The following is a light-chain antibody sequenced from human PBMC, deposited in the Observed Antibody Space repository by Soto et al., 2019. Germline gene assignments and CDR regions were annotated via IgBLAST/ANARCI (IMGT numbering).Light chain of an antibody. CDR1: NSNIASNT. Sequence: QSVLTQPPSASETPGQTVSISCSGSNSNIASNTVNWYQHLPGTAPKLLIYCNNQRPSGVPDRFSGSKSGTSASLAISGLQSEDESDYYCAAWDDTLKRYVFGTGTKVTV. J-gene: IGLJ1*01. CDR3: AAWDDTLKRYV. CDR2: CNN. V-gene: IGLV1-44*01.